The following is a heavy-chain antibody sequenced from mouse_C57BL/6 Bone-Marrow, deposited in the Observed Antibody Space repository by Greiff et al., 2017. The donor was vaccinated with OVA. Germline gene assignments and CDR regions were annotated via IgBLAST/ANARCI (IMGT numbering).Heavy chain of an antibody. J-gene: IGHJ1*03. CDR3: ARDNWDWYFDV. CDR2: SRNKANDYTT. V-gene: IGHV7-1*01. D-gene: IGHD4-1*01. Sequence: EVQVVESGGGSVQSGRSLRLSCATSGFTFSDFYMEWVRQAPGKGLEWIAASRNKANDYTTEYSASVKGRFIVSRDTSQSILYLQMNALRAEDTAIYYCARDNWDWYFDVWGTGTTVTVSS. CDR1: GFTFSDFY.